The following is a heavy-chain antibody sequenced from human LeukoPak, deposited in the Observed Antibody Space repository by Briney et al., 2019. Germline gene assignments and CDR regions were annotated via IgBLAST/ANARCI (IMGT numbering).Heavy chain of an antibody. CDR1: GFTLSSYL. CDR3: AKDSIVGATLDY. J-gene: IGHJ4*02. D-gene: IGHD1-26*01. Sequence: GGSLRLSCAVSGFTLSSYLMHWVRQAPGKGLEWVSLISHDGSNRWYADSVKGRFTISRDNSKNTLYLQMNSLRADDTAVYYCAKDSIVGATLDYWGQGTLVTVSS. CDR2: ISHDGSNR. V-gene: IGHV3-30-3*01.